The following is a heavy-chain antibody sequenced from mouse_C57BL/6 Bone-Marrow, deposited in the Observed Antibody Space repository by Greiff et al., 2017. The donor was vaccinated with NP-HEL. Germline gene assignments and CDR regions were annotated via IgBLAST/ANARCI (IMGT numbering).Heavy chain of an antibody. Sequence: EVKLQESGPGLVKPSQTVFLTCTVTGISITTGNYRWSWIRPFPGNKLEWIGYLYYSGTITYNPSITSRTTITRDTPTTQIFLKMNSLTAEATSTYSSARESNYDYFDYWGKGTTLTVSS. J-gene: IGHJ2*01. CDR3: ARESNYDYFDY. CDR1: GISITTGNYR. CDR2: LYYSGTI. V-gene: IGHV3-5*01. D-gene: IGHD2-5*01.